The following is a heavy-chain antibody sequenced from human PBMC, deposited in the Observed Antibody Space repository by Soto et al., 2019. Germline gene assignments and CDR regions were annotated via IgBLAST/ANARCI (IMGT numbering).Heavy chain of an antibody. D-gene: IGHD2-2*01. CDR3: ARGGCSSTSCSIIPYNWFDP. J-gene: IGHJ5*02. CDR1: GYTFTGYY. CDR2: INPNSGGT. V-gene: IGHV1-2*04. Sequence: VASVNVSCKASGYTFTGYYMHWVRQAPGKGLEWMGWINPNSGGTNYAQKFQGWVTMTRDTSISTAYMELSRLRSDDTAVYYCARGGCSSTSCSIIPYNWFDPWGQGTLVTVSS.